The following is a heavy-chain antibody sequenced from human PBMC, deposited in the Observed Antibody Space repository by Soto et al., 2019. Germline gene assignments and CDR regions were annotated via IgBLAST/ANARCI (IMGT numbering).Heavy chain of an antibody. CDR3: ASSYGSGYRAFDY. CDR2: INPILSMS. Sequence: QVQLVQSGAEVKRPGSSVKVSCKASGDTFTFYSINWVRQAPGLGLEWMGRINPILSMSNYAQRFQGRVTMTADKSTSKPYMELSSLRSEDTAIYYCASSYGSGYRAFDYWGQGALVTVSS. V-gene: IGHV1-69*02. CDR1: GDTFTFYS. J-gene: IGHJ4*02. D-gene: IGHD3-10*01.